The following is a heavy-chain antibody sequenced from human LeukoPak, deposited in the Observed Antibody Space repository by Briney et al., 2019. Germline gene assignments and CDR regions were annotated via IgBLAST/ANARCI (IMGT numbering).Heavy chain of an antibody. V-gene: IGHV5-51*01. CDR2: IYPGDSDI. CDR3: AKLGVEMATISQFDY. J-gene: IGHJ4*02. D-gene: IGHD5-24*01. CDR1: GYSFTNYW. Sequence: GESLKISCKGSGYSFTNYWIAWVRQMPGKGLEWTEIIYPGDSDIRYSPSFQGQVSISADKSVRSAYLQWSSLKASDSAMYYCAKLGVEMATISQFDYWGQGTLVTVSS.